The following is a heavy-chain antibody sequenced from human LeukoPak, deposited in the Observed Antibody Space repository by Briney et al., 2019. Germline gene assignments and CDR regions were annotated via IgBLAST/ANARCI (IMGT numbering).Heavy chain of an antibody. Sequence: GGSLRLSCAASGFTFSGSATHWVRQASGKGLEWVGRIRSKANSYATAYAASVKGRFTISRDDSKNTAYLQMNSLKTEDTAVYYCTRPYSGYDYYYYMDVWGKGTTVTVSS. J-gene: IGHJ6*03. CDR1: GFTFSGSA. CDR2: IRSKANSYAT. CDR3: TRPYSGYDYYYYMDV. D-gene: IGHD5-12*01. V-gene: IGHV3-73*01.